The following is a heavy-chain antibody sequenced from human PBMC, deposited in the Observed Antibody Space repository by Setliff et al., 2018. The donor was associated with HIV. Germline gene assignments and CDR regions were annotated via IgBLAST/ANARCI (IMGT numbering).Heavy chain of an antibody. CDR2: VYYSGST. J-gene: IGHJ4*03. CDR3: ARSLSGSGSYLDY. V-gene: IGHV4-59*12. Sequence: SETLSLTCTVSGDPISTYYWSWVRKPPGKGLEWIGYVYYSGSTSYSPSLRGRVTMSVDPSKNQFSLKLSSVTAADTAVYYCARSLSGSGSYLDYWGQGTLVTVSS. D-gene: IGHD3-10*01. CDR1: GDPISTYY.